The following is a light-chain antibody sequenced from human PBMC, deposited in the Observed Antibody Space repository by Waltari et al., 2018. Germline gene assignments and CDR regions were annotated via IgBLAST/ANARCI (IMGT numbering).Light chain of an antibody. CDR2: DAS. CDR1: QSVRSY. J-gene: IGKJ4*01. V-gene: IGKV3-11*01. CDR3: QQRSNWPRST. Sequence: EIVLTQSQATLSSSPGERATLPCRASQSVRSYLAWYQQKPGQAPRLLIYDASNRATGIPARFSGSGSGTDFTLTISSLEPEDFAVYYCQQRSNWPRSTFGGGTKVEIK.